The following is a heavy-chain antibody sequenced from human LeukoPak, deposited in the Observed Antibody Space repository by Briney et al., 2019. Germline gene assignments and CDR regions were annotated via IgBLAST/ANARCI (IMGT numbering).Heavy chain of an antibody. D-gene: IGHD1-26*01. CDR2: INWNGGST. CDR1: GLTFDDYG. Sequence: PGGSLRLSCAASGLTFDDYGMSWVRQVPGKGLEWVSGINWNGGSTGYADSVKGRFTISRDNAKNSLYLQMNSLRAEDTALYYCARIKSSGNYSPFDYWGQGALLTVPS. CDR3: ARIKSSGNYSPFDY. J-gene: IGHJ4*02. V-gene: IGHV3-20*04.